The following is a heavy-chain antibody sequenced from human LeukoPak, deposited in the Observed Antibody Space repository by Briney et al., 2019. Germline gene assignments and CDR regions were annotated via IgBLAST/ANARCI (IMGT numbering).Heavy chain of an antibody. CDR1: GGTFISYA. J-gene: IGHJ4*02. Sequence: GASVKVSCKASGGTFISYAISWVRQAPGQGLEWMGGIIPIFGTANYAQKFQGRVTITADESTSTAYMELSSLRSEDTAVYYCARDRLTGSGYYVGDWGQGTLVTVSS. CDR3: ARDRLTGSGYYVGD. D-gene: IGHD3-22*01. V-gene: IGHV1-69*13. CDR2: IIPIFGTA.